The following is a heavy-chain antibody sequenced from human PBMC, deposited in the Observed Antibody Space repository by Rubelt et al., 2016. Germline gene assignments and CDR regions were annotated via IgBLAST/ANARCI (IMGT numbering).Heavy chain of an antibody. CDR2: IDWDDDK. CDR3: ARISRNGYYFDH. V-gene: IGHV2-70*15. Sequence: QVTLRESGPALVKPTQTLTLTCTFSGFSLRTSGMCVSWIRQPPGKALEWLARIDWDDDKYYSTSLKTRLTISKDTSKNQVVLTMTNMDPVETATYYCARISRNGYYFDHWGQGTLVTVSS. J-gene: IGHJ4*02. D-gene: IGHD1-1*01. CDR1: GFSLRTSGMC.